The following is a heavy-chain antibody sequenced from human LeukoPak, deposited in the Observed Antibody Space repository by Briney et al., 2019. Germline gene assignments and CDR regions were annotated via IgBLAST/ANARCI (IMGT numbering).Heavy chain of an antibody. D-gene: IGHD1-26*01. J-gene: IGHJ3*02. CDR1: GYGFSDQY. CDR3: TRRYSGKSVYGFDI. V-gene: IGHV3-72*01. Sequence: GGSLRLSFVASGYGFSDQYMDWVRQAPGRGLQWVGRIGNKGSRYTTEYAASVKGRFSISRDDSKNSLYLQMNNLKPEDTALYYCTRRYSGKSVYGFDIWGQGTMVTVSS. CDR2: IGNKGSRYTT.